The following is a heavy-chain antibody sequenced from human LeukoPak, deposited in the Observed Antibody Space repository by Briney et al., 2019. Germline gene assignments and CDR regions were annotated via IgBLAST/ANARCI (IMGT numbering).Heavy chain of an antibody. Sequence: PGGSLRLSCAASGVTFSSFDMNWARQAPGKGLEWVSYISSSGSTIYYADSVKGRFTISRDNAKSSLYLQMSSLRGEDTAVYYCASSLTHFDYWGQGTLVTVSS. CDR3: ASSLTHFDY. CDR1: GVTFSSFD. CDR2: ISSSGSTI. J-gene: IGHJ4*02. D-gene: IGHD1-14*01. V-gene: IGHV3-48*03.